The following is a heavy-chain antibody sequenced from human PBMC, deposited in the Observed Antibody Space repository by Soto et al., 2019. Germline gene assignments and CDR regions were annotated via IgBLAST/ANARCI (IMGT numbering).Heavy chain of an antibody. Sequence: EVQLVESGGGLVQPGRSLRLSCAASGFTFDDYAMHGVRQAPGKGLDWVSGISWNSGSIGYADSVKGRFTISRDNAKNSRSLEMNSLRAEDTAVYYCAKERDYGLKQLDYGGQGPLVTVSS. D-gene: IGHD4-17*01. CDR2: ISWNSGSI. V-gene: IGHV3-9*01. CDR1: GFTFDDYA. J-gene: IGHJ4*02. CDR3: AKERDYGLKQLDY.